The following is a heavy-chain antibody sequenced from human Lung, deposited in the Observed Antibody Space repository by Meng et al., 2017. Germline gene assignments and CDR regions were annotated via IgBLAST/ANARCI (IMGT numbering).Heavy chain of an antibody. CDR3: ARGPTTMAHDFDY. CDR2: INHSGST. CDR1: GGSFSDYY. D-gene: IGHD4-11*01. V-gene: IGHV4-34*01. Sequence: VQSQQGGAGRLKPSGTLSLTWVVSGGSFSDYYWSWIRHPPGKGLEWIGEINHSGSTNYNPSLESRATISVDTSQNNLSLKLSSVTAADSAVYYCARGPTTMAHDFDYWGQGTLVTVSS. J-gene: IGHJ4*02.